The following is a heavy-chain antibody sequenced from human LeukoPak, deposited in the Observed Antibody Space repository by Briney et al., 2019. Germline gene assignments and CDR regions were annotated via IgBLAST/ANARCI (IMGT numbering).Heavy chain of an antibody. J-gene: IGHJ4*02. CDR2: INPNSGGT. CDR1: GYTFSGYY. Sequence: ASVKVSCKTSGYTFSGYYLHWVRQAPGEGLEWMGWINPNSGGTSYAQKFHGRVTITRDTSISTASLELASLTFDDTAVYYCARGGIHLWSYANYWGQGTLVTVSS. V-gene: IGHV1-2*02. D-gene: IGHD5-18*01. CDR3: ARGGIHLWSYANY.